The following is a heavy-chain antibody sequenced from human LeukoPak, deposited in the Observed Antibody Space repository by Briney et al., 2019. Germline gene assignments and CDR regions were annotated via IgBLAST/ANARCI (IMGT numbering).Heavy chain of an antibody. CDR3: ARGGGLDV. J-gene: IGHJ6*02. CDR2: IYSDGNT. D-gene: IGHD3-16*01. V-gene: IGHV3-53*01. CDR1: GFTVTSIY. Sequence: GGSLRLSCAVSGFTVTSIYMSWVRQAPGKGLEWVSFIYSDGNTYYADSVKGRFTISRDSSRNTLYLQMNSLRVEDTAVYYCARGGGLDVWGQGATVTVSS.